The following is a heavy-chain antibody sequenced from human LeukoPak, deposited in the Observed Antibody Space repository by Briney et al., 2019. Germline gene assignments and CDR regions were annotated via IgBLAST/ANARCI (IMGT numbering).Heavy chain of an antibody. CDR3: ARVGYYDSSGYYSGFDY. D-gene: IGHD3-22*01. V-gene: IGHV4-59*01. J-gene: IGHJ4*02. CDR1: GGSISSYY. CDR2: IYYSGST. Sequence: PSETLSLTCTVSGGSISSYYWSWIRQPPGKGLEWIGYIYYSGSTNYNPSLESRVTISVDTSKNQFSLKLSSVTAADTAVYYCARVGYYDSSGYYSGFDYWGQGTLVTVSS.